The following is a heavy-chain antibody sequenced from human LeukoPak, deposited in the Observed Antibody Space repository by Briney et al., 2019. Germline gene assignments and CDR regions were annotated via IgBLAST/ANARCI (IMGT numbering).Heavy chain of an antibody. CDR1: GGSINNYY. V-gene: IGHV4-4*07. CDR3: ARGRYCSADICSGGDAFDI. D-gene: IGHD2-15*01. CDR2: IYTRGST. Sequence: PSETLSLTCTVSGGSINNYYWSWIRQPAGKGLEWIGRIYTRGSTNYNPSLKSRVTMSVDTSKNQFSLKLSFVTAADTAVYYCARGRYCSADICSGGDAFDIWGQGTMVSVSS. J-gene: IGHJ3*02.